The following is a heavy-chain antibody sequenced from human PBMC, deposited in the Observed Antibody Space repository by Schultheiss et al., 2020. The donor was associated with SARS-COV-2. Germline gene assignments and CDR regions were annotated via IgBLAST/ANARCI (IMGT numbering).Heavy chain of an antibody. CDR1: GYTFTGYY. Sequence: ASVKVSCKASGYTFTGYYMHWVRQAPGQGLEWMGWISAYNGNTNYAQKLQGRVTMTTDTSTSTAYMELRSLRSDDTAVYYCARSPDFGVVDWFDPWGQGTLVTVSS. J-gene: IGHJ5*02. CDR3: ARSPDFGVVDWFDP. V-gene: IGHV1-18*04. D-gene: IGHD3-3*01. CDR2: ISAYNGNT.